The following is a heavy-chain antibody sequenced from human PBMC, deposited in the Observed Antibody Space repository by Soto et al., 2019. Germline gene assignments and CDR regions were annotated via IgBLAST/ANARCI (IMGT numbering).Heavy chain of an antibody. CDR1: GYGFPTYW. CDR3: ARHYYDGNGYYPEA. V-gene: IGHV5-51*01. D-gene: IGHD3-22*01. CDR2: IYPGDSDT. J-gene: IGHJ5*02. Sequence: PGESLKISCKGAGYGFPTYWIAWLREMPGKGLEWMGPIYPGDSDTRYSPSFQGQVTISADKSLSTAYLQWRSLKASDSAIYYCARHYYDGNGYYPEAWGQGTLVTVSS.